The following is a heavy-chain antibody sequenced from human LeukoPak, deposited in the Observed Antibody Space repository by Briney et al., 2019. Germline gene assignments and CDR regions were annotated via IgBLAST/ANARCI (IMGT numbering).Heavy chain of an antibody. D-gene: IGHD5-18*01. CDR1: GFTLEDQA. J-gene: IGHJ4*02. V-gene: IGHV3-9*01. CDR2: ISWNSGSI. Sequence: SLRLSCAASGFTLEDQAMHWVRQAPGKGLEWASGISWNSGSIGYADSVMGRFTISRDNAKNSLYLQMNSLRAEDTALYYCAKDTAMVRGGFDYWGQGTLVTVSS. CDR3: AKDTAMVRGGFDY.